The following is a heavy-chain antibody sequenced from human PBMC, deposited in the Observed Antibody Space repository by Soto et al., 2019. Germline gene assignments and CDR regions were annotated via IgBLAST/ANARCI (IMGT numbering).Heavy chain of an antibody. CDR1: GGSISSSSYY. CDR3: ARGGIAAAGTFDY. D-gene: IGHD6-13*01. CDR2: IYYSGST. Sequence: SETLSLTCTVSGGSISSSSYYWGWIRQPPGKGLEWIGSIYYSGSTYYNPSLKSRVTISVDTSKNQFSLKLSSVTAADTAVYYCARGGIAAAGTFDYWGQGTLVTVSS. J-gene: IGHJ4*02. V-gene: IGHV4-39*01.